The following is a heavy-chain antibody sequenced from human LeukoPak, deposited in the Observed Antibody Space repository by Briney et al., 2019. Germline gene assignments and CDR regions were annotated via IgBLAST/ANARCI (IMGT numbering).Heavy chain of an antibody. J-gene: IGHJ4*02. V-gene: IGHV3-9*01. D-gene: IGHD3-3*01. Sequence: GGSLRLSCAASGFTFDDYAMHWVRQAPGKGLEWVSGISWNSGSIGYADSVKGRFTISRDNAKNSLYLQMNSLRAEDTALYYCARVGYDFWSGYYPNFDYWGQGTLVTVSS. CDR1: GFTFDDYA. CDR2: ISWNSGSI. CDR3: ARVGYDFWSGYYPNFDY.